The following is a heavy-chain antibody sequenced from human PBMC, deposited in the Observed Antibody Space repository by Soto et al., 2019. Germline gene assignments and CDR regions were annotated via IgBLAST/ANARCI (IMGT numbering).Heavy chain of an antibody. Sequence: QVQLQESGPGLVKLSETLSLTCTVSDGSIGSYYWSWIRQPPGKGLEWIGYVSHSGSTNYNPSLKSRVTISLDTSKNQFSLRLSSVTAADTAVYYCAREGTTVDSYYYYGLDVWGQGTTVTVSS. CDR3: AREGTTVDSYYYYGLDV. D-gene: IGHD1-1*01. J-gene: IGHJ6*02. CDR2: VSHSGST. CDR1: DGSIGSYY. V-gene: IGHV4-59*01.